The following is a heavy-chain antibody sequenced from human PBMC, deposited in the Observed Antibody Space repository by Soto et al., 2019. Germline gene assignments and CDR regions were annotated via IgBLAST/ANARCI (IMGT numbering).Heavy chain of an antibody. CDR1: GGSISSYY. CDR2: IHYSGTT. J-gene: IGHJ4*02. D-gene: IGHD3-16*01. V-gene: IGHV4-59*01. CDR3: AAFGGVLKPLDY. Sequence: SETLSLTCTVSGGSISSYYWSWIRQPPGKGLEWIGYIHYSGTTNSNPSLKSRVTISVDTSKNQFSLRAEDTAVYYCAAFGGVLKPLDYWGQGTLVTVSS.